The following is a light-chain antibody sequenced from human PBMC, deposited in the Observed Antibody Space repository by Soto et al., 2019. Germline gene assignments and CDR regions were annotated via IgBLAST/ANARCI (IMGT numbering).Light chain of an antibody. CDR2: ATS. CDR3: QQSYSSPPT. J-gene: IGKJ1*01. Sequence: DIQMAQSPSSLSASVGDRVTITCRASRNIDTYLSWYQQKAGKAPKLLIFATSTLQSGVPSRFSGSRSGPDFTLTISSLQPEDFATYYCQQSYSSPPTFGQGTKVDIK. V-gene: IGKV1-39*01. CDR1: RNIDTY.